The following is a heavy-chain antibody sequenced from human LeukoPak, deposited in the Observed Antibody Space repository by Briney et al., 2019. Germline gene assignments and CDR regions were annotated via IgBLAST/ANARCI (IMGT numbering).Heavy chain of an antibody. CDR2: IRSKANSYAT. D-gene: IGHD3-9*01. Sequence: GGSPRLSCAASGFTFSSYVMHWVRQASGKGLEWVGRIRSKANSYATVYAASVKGRFTISRDDSKNTAYLQMNSLKTEDTAVYYCTRTSDILTGYTPREAYYYYYHMDVWGKGTTVTISS. CDR3: TRTSDILTGYTPREAYYYYYHMDV. J-gene: IGHJ6*03. V-gene: IGHV3-73*01. CDR1: GFTFSSYV.